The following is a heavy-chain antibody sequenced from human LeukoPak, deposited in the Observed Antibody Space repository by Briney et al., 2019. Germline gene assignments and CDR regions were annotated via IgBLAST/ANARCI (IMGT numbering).Heavy chain of an antibody. J-gene: IGHJ5*02. Sequence: SETLSLTCTVSGYSISSGYYWGWIRQPPGKGLEWIGSIYHSGSTYYNPSLKSRVTISVDTSKDQFSLKLSSVTAADTAVYYCARFQYSSSWYGENWFDPWGQGTLVTVSS. CDR2: IYHSGST. CDR1: GYSISSGYY. D-gene: IGHD6-13*01. CDR3: ARFQYSSSWYGENWFDP. V-gene: IGHV4-38-2*02.